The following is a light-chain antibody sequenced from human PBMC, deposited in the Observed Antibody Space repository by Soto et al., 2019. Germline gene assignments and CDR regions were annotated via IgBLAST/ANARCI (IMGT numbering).Light chain of an antibody. Sequence: DIQMTQSPSSLSASVGDRVTITCRASQTIANYLNWYQQKPGKAPKLLIYAASSLQSGVPSRFSGSGFGTDFTLTISSLQTEDSAIYYCQQNYSPPPITFGQGTRLEIK. J-gene: IGKJ5*01. CDR3: QQNYSPPPIT. V-gene: IGKV1-39*01. CDR1: QTIANY. CDR2: AAS.